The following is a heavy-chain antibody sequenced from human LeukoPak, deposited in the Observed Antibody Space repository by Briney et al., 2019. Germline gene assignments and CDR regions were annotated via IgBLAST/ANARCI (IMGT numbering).Heavy chain of an antibody. V-gene: IGHV4-34*01. CDR2: INHSGST. J-gene: IGHJ5*02. D-gene: IGHD3-10*01. CDR3: ARNRYYYGSGSYGVPNWFDP. Sequence: SETLSLTCAVYGGSFSGYYWSWIRQPPGKGLEWIGEINHSGSTYYNPSLKSRVTISVDTSKNQFSLKLSSVTAADTAVYYCARNRYYYGSGSYGVPNWFDPWGQGTLVTVSS. CDR1: GGSFSGYY.